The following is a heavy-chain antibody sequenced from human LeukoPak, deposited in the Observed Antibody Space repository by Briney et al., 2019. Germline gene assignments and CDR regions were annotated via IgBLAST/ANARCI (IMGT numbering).Heavy chain of an antibody. D-gene: IGHD3-22*01. Sequence: KVGESLKISCTASAYSFHTYWLGWVRQVPGKGLEWLGIIYPGDSDTKYSPSFQGQVTFSVDNSITTAYLQWSSLKASDTAMYYCVRQRTIGDHYDNSGNHLSASDYWGQGTLVTVSS. CDR2: IYPGDSDT. CDR1: AYSFHTYW. CDR3: VRQRTIGDHYDNSGNHLSASDY. V-gene: IGHV5-51*01. J-gene: IGHJ4*02.